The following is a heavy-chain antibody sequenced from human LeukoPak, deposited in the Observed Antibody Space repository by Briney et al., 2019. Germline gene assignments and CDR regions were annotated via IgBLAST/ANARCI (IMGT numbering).Heavy chain of an antibody. V-gene: IGHV1-2*02. CDR3: AREFVLTGYYYEDWFDP. Sequence: ASVKVSCKGSGYTFTGYYMHWVRQAPGQGVEWMGWINTNSGGTNYAQKFQGRVTMTRDTSISTAYMELSRLRSDDTAVYYCAREFVLTGYYYEDWFDPWGQGTLVTVSS. J-gene: IGHJ5*02. D-gene: IGHD3-22*01. CDR2: INTNSGGT. CDR1: GYTFTGYY.